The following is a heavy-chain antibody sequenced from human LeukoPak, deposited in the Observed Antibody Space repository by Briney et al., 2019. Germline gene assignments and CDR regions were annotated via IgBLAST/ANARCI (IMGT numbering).Heavy chain of an antibody. J-gene: IGHJ4*02. Sequence: GGSLRLSCAASGFTFSSYTMNWVGQAPGKGLEWGSSVSSSRSYISYADSVKGRFTISRDNTMNSLFLQMNSLRAEDTAVYYCAPALSLYDYIYFDYWGQGTLVTVSS. CDR1: GFTFSSYT. V-gene: IGHV3-21*01. CDR2: VSSSRSYI. CDR3: APALSLYDYIYFDY. D-gene: IGHD5-12*01.